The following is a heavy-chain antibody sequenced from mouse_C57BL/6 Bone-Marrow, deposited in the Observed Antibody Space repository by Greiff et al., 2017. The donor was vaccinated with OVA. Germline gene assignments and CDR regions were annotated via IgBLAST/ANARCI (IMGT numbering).Heavy chain of an antibody. J-gene: IGHJ3*01. Sequence: QVQLKESGAELARPGASVKLSCKASGYTFTSSGISWVKQRTGQGLEWIGEIYPRSGNTYYNEKVKGKATLTADKSSSTAYMELRSLTSEDSAVYFFASGGFWSWFAYWGQGTLVTVSA. V-gene: IGHV1-81*01. CDR1: GYTFTSSG. CDR3: ASGGFWSWFAY. CDR2: IYPRSGNT.